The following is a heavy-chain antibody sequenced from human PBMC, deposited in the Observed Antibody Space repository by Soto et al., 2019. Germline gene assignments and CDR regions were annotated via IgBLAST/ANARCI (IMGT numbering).Heavy chain of an antibody. D-gene: IGHD5-18*01. CDR2: ISAYNGNT. V-gene: IGHV1-18*01. J-gene: IGHJ5*02. Sequence: GASVKVSGKASGYTFTSYGISWVRQAPGQGLEWMGWISAYNGNTNYAQKLQGRVTMTTDTSTSTAYMELRSLRSDDTAVYYCARGVYSYGLNWFDPWGQGTLVTVSS. CDR1: GYTFTSYG. CDR3: ARGVYSYGLNWFDP.